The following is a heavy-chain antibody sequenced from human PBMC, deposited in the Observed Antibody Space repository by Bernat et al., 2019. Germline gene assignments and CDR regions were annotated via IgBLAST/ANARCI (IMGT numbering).Heavy chain of an antibody. CDR2: ISPNSGVT. CDR3: TRGGGIAHIDY. V-gene: IGHV1-2*02. Sequence: QVQMVQSGAEVKETGASVKVSCKAFGYTFTIHNFHWVRQAPGQGLEWMGWISPNSGVTNYAQKFQGRVTMTRDTSISTIYMELHGLTSDDTALYYCTRGGGIAHIDYWGRGTLVTVSS. D-gene: IGHD3-16*01. CDR1: GYTFTIHN. J-gene: IGHJ4*02.